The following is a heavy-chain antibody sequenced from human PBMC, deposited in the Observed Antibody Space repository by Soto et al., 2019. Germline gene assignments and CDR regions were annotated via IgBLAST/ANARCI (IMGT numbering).Heavy chain of an antibody. V-gene: IGHV1-18*01. D-gene: IGHD3-16*01. CDR1: GYNCNRDG. CDR3: ARAITFWGVLNGMDV. CDR2: INSNNGKT. J-gene: IGHJ6*02. Sequence: QVQLVQSGAEVKKPGASVKVSCTASGYNCNRDGLTWVRQAPGQGLEWMGWINSNNGKTYYAQKLQCRVTMTTDTSTSTAYMELRSLRSDDTAVYYCARAITFWGVLNGMDVWGQGTTVTVSS.